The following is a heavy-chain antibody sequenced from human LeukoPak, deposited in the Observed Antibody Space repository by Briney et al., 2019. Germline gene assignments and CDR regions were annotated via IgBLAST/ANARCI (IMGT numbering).Heavy chain of an antibody. CDR3: ARGSDFWSDYYHYRNWFDP. D-gene: IGHD3-3*01. J-gene: IGHJ5*02. Sequence: GASVKVSCKASGYTFTSYGISWVRQAPGQGLEWMGWISAYNGNTNYAQKLQGRVTMTTDTSTSTAYMELRSLRSDDTAVYYCARGSDFWSDYYHYRNWFDPWGQGTLVTVSS. CDR1: GYTFTSYG. V-gene: IGHV1-18*01. CDR2: ISAYNGNT.